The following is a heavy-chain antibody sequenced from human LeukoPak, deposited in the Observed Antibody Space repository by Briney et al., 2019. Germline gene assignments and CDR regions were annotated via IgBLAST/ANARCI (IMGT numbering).Heavy chain of an antibody. J-gene: IGHJ5*02. D-gene: IGHD6-13*01. V-gene: IGHV3-21*01. Sequence: GGSLRLSCAASGFTFSSYSMNWVRQAPGKGLEWVSSISSSSSYIYYADSVKGRFTISRDNAKNSLYLQMNSLRAEDTAVYYCARTNPGIAAKFSLEKGAWFDPWGQGTLVTVSS. CDR1: GFTFSSYS. CDR3: ARTNPGIAAKFSLEKGAWFDP. CDR2: ISSSSSYI.